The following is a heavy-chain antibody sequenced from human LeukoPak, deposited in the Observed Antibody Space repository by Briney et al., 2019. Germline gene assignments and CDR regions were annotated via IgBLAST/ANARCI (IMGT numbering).Heavy chain of an antibody. J-gene: IGHJ4*02. V-gene: IGHV3-53*01. D-gene: IGHD6-19*01. Sequence: GGSLRLSCAASGFTVSSNYMSWVRQAPGKGLGWVSVIYSGGSTYYADSVKGRFTISRDNSKNTLYLQMNSLRAEDTAVYYCARRSGIAVAGAFDYWGQGTLVTVSS. CDR2: IYSGGST. CDR3: ARRSGIAVAGAFDY. CDR1: GFTVSSNY.